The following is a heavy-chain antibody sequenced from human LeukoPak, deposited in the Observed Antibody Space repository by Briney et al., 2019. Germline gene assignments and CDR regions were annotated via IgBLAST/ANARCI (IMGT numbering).Heavy chain of an antibody. J-gene: IGHJ4*02. Sequence: GGSLRLSCAASGFTVSSNYMSWVRQAPGKGLEWVSYIGTSTSTIYYADSVKGRFTISRDNGKNSLYLQMNSLRAEDTAVYYCARDSQGFDYWGQGTLVTVSS. CDR2: IGTSTSTI. CDR1: GFTVSSNY. CDR3: ARDSQGFDY. V-gene: IGHV3-48*04.